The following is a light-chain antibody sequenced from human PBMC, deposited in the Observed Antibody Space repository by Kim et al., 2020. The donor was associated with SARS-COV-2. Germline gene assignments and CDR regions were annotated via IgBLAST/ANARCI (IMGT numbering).Light chain of an antibody. J-gene: IGKJ4*01. V-gene: IGKV1-39*01. CDR1: RSVQIY. Sequence: DIQMTQSPSSLSASEGDRVTITCRASRSVQIYLNWYQQKPGKAPRLLIYAASNLQSGVPSRFSGSGSGTDFTLTISSLQPEDFATYYCQKSYTRVTFGGGTKVDIK. CDR2: AAS. CDR3: QKSYTRVT.